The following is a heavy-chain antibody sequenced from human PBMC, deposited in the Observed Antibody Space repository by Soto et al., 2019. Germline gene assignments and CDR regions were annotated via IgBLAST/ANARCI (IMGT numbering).Heavy chain of an antibody. Sequence: GGSLRLSCAASGFTFSSYAMSWVRQAPGKGLEWVSAISGSGGSTYYADSVKGRFTISSDNSKNTLYLQMNSLRAEDTAVYYCAKDSTCSGGSCYSRSGGYPWGQGTLVTVSS. D-gene: IGHD2-15*01. V-gene: IGHV3-23*01. CDR2: ISGSGGST. CDR3: AKDSTCSGGSCYSRSGGYP. CDR1: GFTFSSYA. J-gene: IGHJ5*02.